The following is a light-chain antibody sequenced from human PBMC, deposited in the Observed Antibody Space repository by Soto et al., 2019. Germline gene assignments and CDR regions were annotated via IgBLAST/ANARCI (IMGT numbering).Light chain of an antibody. CDR1: SSDVRGYKY. V-gene: IGLV2-14*01. Sequence: QSVLTQPASVSGSPGQSITISCTGTSSDVRGYKYVSWYQQHPGKAPKLMIYEVSNRPSGVSDRFSGSKSGNTASLTISGLQAEDEADYYCSSYTSSSTSWVFGGGTKLTVL. CDR2: EVS. J-gene: IGLJ3*02. CDR3: SSYTSSSTSWV.